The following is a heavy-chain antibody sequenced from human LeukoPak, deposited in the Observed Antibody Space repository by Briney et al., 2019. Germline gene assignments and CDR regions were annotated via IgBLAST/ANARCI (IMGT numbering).Heavy chain of an antibody. D-gene: IGHD3-22*01. CDR2: ISYDGSNK. CDR3: ARVRRGYYDSSGYLDY. Sequence: GGSLRLSCAASGFTFSSYGMHWVRQAPGKGLEWVAVISYDGSNKYYADSVKGRFTISRDNSKNTLYLQMNSLRAEDTAVYYCARVRRGYYDSSGYLDYWGQGTLVTVSS. CDR1: GFTFSSYG. J-gene: IGHJ4*02. V-gene: IGHV3-30*03.